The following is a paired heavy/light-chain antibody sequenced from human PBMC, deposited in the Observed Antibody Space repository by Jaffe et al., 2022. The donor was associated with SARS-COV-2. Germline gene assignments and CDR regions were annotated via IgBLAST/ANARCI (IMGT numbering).Heavy chain of an antibody. CDR1: GFTFSDYY. V-gene: IGHV3-11*01. CDR2: ISSSGSTI. J-gene: IGHJ5*02. CDR3: ARDREESRHSYGYPRWFDP. D-gene: IGHD5-18*01. Sequence: QVQLVESGGGLVKPGGSLRLSCAASGFTFSDYYMSWIRQAPGKGLEWVSYISSSGSTIYYADSVKGRFTISRDNAKNSLYLQMNSLRAEDTAVYYCARDREESRHSYGYPRWFDPWGQGTLVTVSS.
Light chain of an antibody. J-gene: IGKJ3*01. Sequence: DIVMTQSPDSLAVSLGERATINCKSSQSVLYSSNNKNYLAWYQQKPGQPPKLLIYWASTRESGVPDRFSGSGSGTDFTLTISSLQAEDVAVYYCQQYYSTPPTFGPGTKVDIK. V-gene: IGKV4-1*01. CDR1: QSVLYSSNNKNY. CDR2: WAS. CDR3: QQYYSTPPT.